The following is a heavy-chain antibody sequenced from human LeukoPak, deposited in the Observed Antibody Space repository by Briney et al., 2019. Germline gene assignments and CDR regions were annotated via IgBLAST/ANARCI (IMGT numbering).Heavy chain of an antibody. CDR1: GGSISSGGYY. J-gene: IGHJ4*02. CDR3: ARAGDSGGFPIDY. D-gene: IGHD3-10*01. CDR2: IYYSGST. Sequence: SETLSLTCTVSGGSISSGGYYWSWIRQHPGKGLEWIGYIYYSGSTYYNPSLKSRVTISVDTSKNQFSLKLSSVTAADTAVYYCARAGDSGGFPIDYWGQGTLVTVSS. V-gene: IGHV4-31*02.